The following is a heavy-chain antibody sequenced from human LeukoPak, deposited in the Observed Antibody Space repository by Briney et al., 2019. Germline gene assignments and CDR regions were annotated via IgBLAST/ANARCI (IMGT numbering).Heavy chain of an antibody. J-gene: IGHJ3*02. D-gene: IGHD3-16*01. CDR1: GFIFTGYY. Sequence: GASVEVSCRASGFIFTGYYLDWVRRAPGQGLEWMGRINPNSGGTNYAQKFQGRVTMTRDTSITTAYMELSSLTSDDTAMYYCAILGGNDGLDIWGQGTMVNVSS. CDR3: AILGGNDGLDI. V-gene: IGHV1-2*06. CDR2: INPNSGGT.